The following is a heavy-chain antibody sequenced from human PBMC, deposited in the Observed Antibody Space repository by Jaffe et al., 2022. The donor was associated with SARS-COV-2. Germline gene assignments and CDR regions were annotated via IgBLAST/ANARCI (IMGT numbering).Heavy chain of an antibody. J-gene: IGHJ6*02. Sequence: QVQLVQSGAEVKKPGSSVKVSCKASGGTFSSYTISWVRQAPGQGLEWMGRIIPILGIANYAQKFQGRVTITADKSTSTAYMELSSLRSEDTAVYYCARDCTNGVCYLYYYYYGMDVWGQGTTVTVSS. CDR2: IIPILGIA. CDR1: GGTFSSYT. CDR3: ARDCTNGVCYLYYYYYGMDV. V-gene: IGHV1-69*08. D-gene: IGHD2-8*01.